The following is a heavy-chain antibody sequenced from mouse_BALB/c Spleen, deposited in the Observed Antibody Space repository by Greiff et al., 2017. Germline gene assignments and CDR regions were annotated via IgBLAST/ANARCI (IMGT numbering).Heavy chain of an antibody. D-gene: IGHD1-1*01. CDR2: INPYNGDT. J-gene: IGHJ2*01. V-gene: IGHV1-20*02. Sequence: VQLQQSGPDLVKPGASVKISCKASGYSFTGYFMNWVMQSHGKSLEWIGRINPYNGDTFYNQKFKGKATLTVDKSSSTAHMELRSLASEDSAVYYCARSYGSSYGGYFDYWGQGTTLTVSS. CDR3: ARSYGSSYGGYFDY. CDR1: GYSFTGYF.